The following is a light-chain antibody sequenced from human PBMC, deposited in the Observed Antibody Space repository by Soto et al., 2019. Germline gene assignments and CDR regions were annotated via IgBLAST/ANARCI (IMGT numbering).Light chain of an antibody. Sequence: QSVLTQPPSVSAAPGQKVTISCSGSSSDVGNNYVSWFQQLPGTAPKLLIYANNERPSDIPDRFSGSKSATSATLGITGLQAGDEADYYCGTWDSSLSAWVFGGGTKLTVL. CDR1: SSDVGNNY. CDR2: ANN. J-gene: IGLJ3*02. CDR3: GTWDSSLSAWV. V-gene: IGLV1-51*01.